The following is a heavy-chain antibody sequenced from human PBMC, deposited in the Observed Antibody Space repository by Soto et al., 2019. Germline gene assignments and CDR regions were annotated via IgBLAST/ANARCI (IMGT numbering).Heavy chain of an antibody. V-gene: IGHV1-18*04. CDR1: GHTFTSNG. D-gene: IGHD2-21*02. CDR2: MYPYNGNT. CDR3: AGVGVWGGHGYLPGHYAFEL. Sequence: GASVKVSGKASGHTFTSNGISWVRQAPGQGLEWMGWMYPYNGNTNYGHNFHGRVTMTTDTSTSTAYMELRSLRSDDTAVYYCAGVGVWGGHGYLPGHYAFELWGEGTMVTVSS. J-gene: IGHJ3*01.